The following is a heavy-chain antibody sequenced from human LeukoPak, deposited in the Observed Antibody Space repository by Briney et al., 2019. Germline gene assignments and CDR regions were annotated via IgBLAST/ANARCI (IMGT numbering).Heavy chain of an antibody. V-gene: IGHV3-23*01. CDR3: AKRGAKRITIFGVGSDFDY. CDR1: GFTFSSYA. Sequence: TGGSLRLSCAASGFTFSSYAMSWVRQAPGKGLEWVSAISGSGGSTYYADSVKGRFTISRDNSKNTLYLQMNSLRAEDTAVYYCAKRGAKRITIFGVGSDFDYWGQGTLVTVSS. CDR2: ISGSGGST. D-gene: IGHD3-3*01. J-gene: IGHJ4*02.